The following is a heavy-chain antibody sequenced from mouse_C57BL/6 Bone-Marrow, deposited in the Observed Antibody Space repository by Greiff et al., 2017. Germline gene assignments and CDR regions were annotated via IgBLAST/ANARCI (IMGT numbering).Heavy chain of an antibody. CDR1: GYTFTDYY. V-gene: IGHV1-26*01. CDR2: INPNNGGT. CDR3: ARRDYYGSSHFDY. D-gene: IGHD1-1*01. J-gene: IGHJ2*01. Sequence: VQLQQSGPELVKPGASVKISCKASGYTFTDYYMNWVKQSHGKSLEWIGDINPNNGGTSYNQQFKGKATLTVDKSSSTAFMELRSLTSEDSAVYYCARRDYYGSSHFDYWGQGTTLTVSS.